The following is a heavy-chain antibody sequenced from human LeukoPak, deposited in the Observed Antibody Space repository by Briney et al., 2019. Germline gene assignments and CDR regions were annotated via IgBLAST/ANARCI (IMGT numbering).Heavy chain of an antibody. CDR1: GGSVSGGSYY. V-gene: IGHV4-61*01. CDR3: ASGQFLVSNDY. J-gene: IGHJ4*02. CDR2: FYYTGST. Sequence: PSETLSLTCTVSGGSVSGGSYYWSWIRQPPGKGLGRIGYFYYTGSTNYNPSLKSRVTISVDTSKNQFSLRLSSVTAADTAVYYCASGQFLVSNDYWGQGILVTVSS. D-gene: IGHD5/OR15-5a*01.